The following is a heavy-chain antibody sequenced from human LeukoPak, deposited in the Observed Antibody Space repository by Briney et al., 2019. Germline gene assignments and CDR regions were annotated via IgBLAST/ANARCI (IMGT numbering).Heavy chain of an antibody. Sequence: SETLSLTCTVSGGSVSGGGYFWSWIRRHPGKGLEWIGEINHSGGTNYNPSLKSRVTISVDTSKNQFSLKLSSVTAADTAVYYCARGRYKAFDYWGQGTLVTVSS. CDR1: GGSVSGGGYF. J-gene: IGHJ4*02. CDR2: INHSGGT. CDR3: ARGRYKAFDY. D-gene: IGHD1-1*01. V-gene: IGHV4-34*01.